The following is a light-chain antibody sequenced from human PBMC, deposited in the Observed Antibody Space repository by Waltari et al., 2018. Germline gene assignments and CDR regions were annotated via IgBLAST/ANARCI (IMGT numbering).Light chain of an antibody. CDR1: QGVNVS. V-gene: IGKV1-9*01. CDR3: QQFNASPRT. J-gene: IGKJ1*01. CDR2: AAS. Sequence: IQLTQSPSSLSASVGNRVTIPCRASQGVNVSLAWYQQKPGKAPKLLIYAASTLQSGVSSRFSGSGSGTDFTLTINSLQPEDIATYYCQQFNASPRTFGQGTNVEIK.